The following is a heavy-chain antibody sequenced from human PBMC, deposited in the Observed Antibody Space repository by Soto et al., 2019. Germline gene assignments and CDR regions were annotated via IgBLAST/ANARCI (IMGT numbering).Heavy chain of an antibody. CDR1: GYTFTSYA. CDR2: INAGNGNT. CDR3: ETEPLSLGSSYGMDV. Sequence: ASVKGSCKASGYTFTSYAMHWVRQAPGQRLEWMGWINAGNGNTKYSQKFQGRVTITRDTSASTAYMELSSLRSEDTAVYYCETEPLSLGSSYGMDVRGQGTTVTVSS. J-gene: IGHJ6*02. D-gene: IGHD7-27*01. V-gene: IGHV1-3*01.